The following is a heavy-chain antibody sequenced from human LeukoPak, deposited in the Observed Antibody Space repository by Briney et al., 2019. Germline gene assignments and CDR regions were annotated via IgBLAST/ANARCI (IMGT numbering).Heavy chain of an antibody. V-gene: IGHV1-2*02. CDR1: GYSFTAYF. D-gene: IGHD3-9*01. Sequence: ASVKVSCKASGYSFTAYFVHWVRQAPGQGLEWMGWINPNSDGTNYAQNFQSRVTMTADPSISTAYMELSRLSSDDTAVYYCARVSRFFDWLPPFVYWGQGTLVTVSS. CDR2: INPNSDGT. CDR3: ARVSRFFDWLPPFVY. J-gene: IGHJ4*02.